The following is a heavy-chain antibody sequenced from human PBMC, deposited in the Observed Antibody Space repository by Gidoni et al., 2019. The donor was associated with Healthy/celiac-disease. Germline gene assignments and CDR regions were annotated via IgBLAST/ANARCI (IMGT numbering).Heavy chain of an antibody. CDR1: GGTFSSYA. V-gene: IGHV1-69*09. CDR3: ARDQGSGSYSDYYYYGMDV. D-gene: IGHD3-10*01. CDR2: IIPILGIA. J-gene: IGHJ6*02. Sequence: QVQLVQSGAEVKKPGSSVKVSCKASGGTFSSYAISWVRQAPGQGLEWMGRIIPILGIANDAQKCQGRVTITADKSTSTAYMELSSLRSEDTAVYYCARDQGSGSYSDYYYYGMDVWGQGTTVTVSS.